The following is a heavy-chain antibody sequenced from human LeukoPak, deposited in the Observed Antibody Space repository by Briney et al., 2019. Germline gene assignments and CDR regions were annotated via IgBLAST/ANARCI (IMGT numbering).Heavy chain of an antibody. CDR1: GYTFAGYG. Sequence: ASVKVSCKASGYTFAGYGVHWVRQAPGQGLECMGWINTGNGSTGSSQNFQGRVTLTKDTAASTAYIELSGLTSEDTAVYYCAKDHGKSGSFDYWGQGTLVTVS. D-gene: IGHD5-24*01. CDR2: INTGNGST. J-gene: IGHJ4*02. V-gene: IGHV1-3*04. CDR3: AKDHGKSGSFDY.